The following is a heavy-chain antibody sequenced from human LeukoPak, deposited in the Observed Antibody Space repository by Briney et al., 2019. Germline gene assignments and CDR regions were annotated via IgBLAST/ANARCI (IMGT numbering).Heavy chain of an antibody. V-gene: IGHV1-2*02. CDR1: GYTFTAYY. CDR3: ATFAQDWGTFHY. Sequence: ASVKVSCKTSGYTFTAYYMHWVRQAPGQGPEWMGWINPNSGDTNYVKKFQGRVTMTRDTSISTASMELSELKSDDTAVYYCATFAQDWGTFHYWGQGTLVTVSS. D-gene: IGHD3-16*01. J-gene: IGHJ4*02. CDR2: INPNSGDT.